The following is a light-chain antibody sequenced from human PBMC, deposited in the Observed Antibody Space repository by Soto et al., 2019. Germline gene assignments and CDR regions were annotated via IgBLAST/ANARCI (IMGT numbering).Light chain of an antibody. CDR1: SSSVGSNA. Sequence: QPVLTKTPSASGTPGQRVTISCSGSSSSVGSNAVNWYQQLPGTAPKVLIYSNNQRPAGVPDRFSGSKSGTSASLAISGLQSEDEADYYCATWDDSLNSYVFGTGTKLTVL. CDR3: ATWDDSLNSYV. V-gene: IGLV1-44*01. J-gene: IGLJ1*01. CDR2: SNN.